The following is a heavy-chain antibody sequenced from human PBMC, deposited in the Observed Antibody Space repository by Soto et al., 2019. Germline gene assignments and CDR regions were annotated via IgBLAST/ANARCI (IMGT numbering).Heavy chain of an antibody. CDR3: ATQHIVVVPAATSLDY. V-gene: IGHV1-24*01. CDR2: FDPEDGET. J-gene: IGHJ4*02. D-gene: IGHD2-2*01. Sequence: ASVKVSCKVSGYTLTELSMHWVRQAPGKGLEWMGGFDPEDGETIYAQKFQGRVTMTEDTSTDTAYMELSSLRSEDTAVYYCATQHIVVVPAATSLDYWGQGTLVTVSS. CDR1: GYTLTELS.